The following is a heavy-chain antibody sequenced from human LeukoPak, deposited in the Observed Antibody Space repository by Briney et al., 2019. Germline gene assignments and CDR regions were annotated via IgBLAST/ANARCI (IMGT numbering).Heavy chain of an antibody. V-gene: IGHV5-51*01. J-gene: IGHJ6*02. D-gene: IGHD6-13*01. CDR2: IYPGDSDT. Sequence: PGESLKISCKGSGYSFTSYWIGWVRQMPGKGLEWMGIIYPGDSDTRYSPSFQGQVTISADKSISTAYLQWSSLKASDTAMYYCARLEGSSSDPYYGMDVWGQGTTVIVFS. CDR3: ARLEGSSSDPYYGMDV. CDR1: GYSFTSYW.